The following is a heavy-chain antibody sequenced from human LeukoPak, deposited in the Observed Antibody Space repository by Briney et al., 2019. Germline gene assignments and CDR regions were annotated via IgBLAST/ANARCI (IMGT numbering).Heavy chain of an antibody. CDR1: GFTFSDFH. Sequence: GGSLRLSCTASGFTFSDFHMSWVRQAPGRGLEWVANIKHDGSEKYYVDSVKGRFTISRDNAKNSLYLQMNSLRAEDTAVYYCARGRGSSWFDYWGQGTLVTVSS. V-gene: IGHV3-7*01. CDR2: IKHDGSEK. D-gene: IGHD6-13*01. J-gene: IGHJ5*01. CDR3: ARGRGSSWFDY.